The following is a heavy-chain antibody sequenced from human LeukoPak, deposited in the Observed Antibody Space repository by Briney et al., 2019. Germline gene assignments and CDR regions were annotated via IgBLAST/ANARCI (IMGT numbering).Heavy chain of an antibody. CDR3: TRDLGWTAMVSD. V-gene: IGHV3-49*04. CDR2: IRSKAYGGTT. D-gene: IGHD5-18*01. CDR1: GFTFGDYA. Sequence: GGSLRLSCTASGFTFGDYAMSWVRQAPGKGLEWVGFIRSKAYGGTTEYAASVKGRFTISRDDSKSIAYLQMNSLKTEDTAVYYCTRDLGWTAMVSDWGQGTLATVSS. J-gene: IGHJ4*02.